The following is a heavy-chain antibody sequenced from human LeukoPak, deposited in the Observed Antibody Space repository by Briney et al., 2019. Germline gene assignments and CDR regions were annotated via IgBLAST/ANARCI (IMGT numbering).Heavy chain of an antibody. V-gene: IGHV7-4-1*02. CDR3: LREVATPFRAFDP. Sequence: GASVKVSCKASGYTFTKYAMNWVRQAPGQGLEWMGWINTNTGNPTYAQGFTGRFVFSLDTSVSTAYLQINSLKAEDTAVYYCLREVATPFRAFDPWGQGTLVTVSS. D-gene: IGHD5-12*01. CDR1: GYTFTKYA. J-gene: IGHJ5*02. CDR2: INTNTGNP.